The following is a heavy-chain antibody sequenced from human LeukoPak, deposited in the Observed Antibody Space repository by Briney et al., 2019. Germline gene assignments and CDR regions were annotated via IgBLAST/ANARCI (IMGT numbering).Heavy chain of an antibody. J-gene: IGHJ4*02. V-gene: IGHV4-59*08. D-gene: IGHD6-6*01. CDR1: GGSISRLY. CDR3: ARHRAYSSSSPFDY. Sequence: PSETLSLTCAVSGGSISRLYWSWILQPPGKGLEWIGYIYYTGSTNYNPSLRSRVTIFVDTSKNQFSLRLSSVTAADTAVYYCARHRAYSSSSPFDYWGQGTLVTVSS. CDR2: IYYTGST.